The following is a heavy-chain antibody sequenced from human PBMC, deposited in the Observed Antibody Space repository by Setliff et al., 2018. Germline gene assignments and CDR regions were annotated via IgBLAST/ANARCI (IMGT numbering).Heavy chain of an antibody. J-gene: IGHJ4*01. CDR2: IGESGNNI. CDR3: ARDGNNWNDLDY. V-gene: IGHV3-11*04. D-gene: IGHD1-20*01. Sequence: LSLTCTVSGGSISSGDYYWSWIRQAPGKGLEWVSYIGESGNNIHYADSEKGRFTISRDNAKNSLYLQMNSLRVEDTALYYCARDGNNWNDLDYWGHGTLVTV. CDR1: GGSISSGDYY.